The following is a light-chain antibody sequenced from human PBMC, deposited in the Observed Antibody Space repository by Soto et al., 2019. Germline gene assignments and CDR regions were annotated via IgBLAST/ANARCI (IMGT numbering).Light chain of an antibody. Sequence: LTQPAFVSGSPGQSITISCTGTSSDVGGYNYVSWYQQHPGKAPKLMIYDVSNRPSGVSNRFSGSKSGNTASLTISGLQAEDEADYYCSSYTSSSTRVFGTGTKVTVL. CDR2: DVS. CDR1: SSDVGGYNY. CDR3: SSYTSSSTRV. J-gene: IGLJ1*01. V-gene: IGLV2-14*01.